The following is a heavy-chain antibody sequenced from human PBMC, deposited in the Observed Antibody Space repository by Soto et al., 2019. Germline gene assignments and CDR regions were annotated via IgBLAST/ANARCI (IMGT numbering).Heavy chain of an antibody. J-gene: IGHJ5*02. V-gene: IGHV3-21*01. Sequence: EVQLLESGGGLVQPGGSLRLSCAASGFTFSSYAMSWVRQAPGKGLEWVSSISSSSSYIYYADSVKGRFTISRDNAKNSLYLQMNSLRAEDTAVYYCARGTPGCTNGVCPPFDPWGQGTLVTVSS. CDR3: ARGTPGCTNGVCPPFDP. D-gene: IGHD2-8*01. CDR1: GFTFSSYA. CDR2: ISSSSSYI.